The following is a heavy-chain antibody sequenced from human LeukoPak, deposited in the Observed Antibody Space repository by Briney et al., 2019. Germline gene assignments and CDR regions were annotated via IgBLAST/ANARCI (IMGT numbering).Heavy chain of an antibody. CDR3: ARADQPNYYGSGSYLDY. D-gene: IGHD3-10*01. CDR2: ISSNSRTI. Sequence: GGSLRLSCAASGFNFSIYSMNWVRQAPGKGLEWVSYISSNSRTIYYADSVKGRFTISRDNSKNTLYLQMNSLRAEDTAVYYCARADQPNYYGSGSYLDYWGQGTLVTVSS. J-gene: IGHJ4*02. CDR1: GFNFSIYS. V-gene: IGHV3-48*01.